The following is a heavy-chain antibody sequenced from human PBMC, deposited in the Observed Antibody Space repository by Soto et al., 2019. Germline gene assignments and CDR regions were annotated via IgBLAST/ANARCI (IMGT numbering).Heavy chain of an antibody. CDR2: IIPIFGTA. Sequence: QVQLVQSGAGVKKPGSSVKVSCKASGGTFSSYAISWVRQAPGQGLEWMGGIIPIFGTANYAQKFQGRVTITADESTSTAYMELSSLISEDTAVYYCARSLCSSWYSYYYYYGMDVWGQGTTVTVSS. D-gene: IGHD6-13*01. J-gene: IGHJ6*02. CDR1: GGTFSSYA. CDR3: ARSLCSSWYSYYYYYGMDV. V-gene: IGHV1-69*01.